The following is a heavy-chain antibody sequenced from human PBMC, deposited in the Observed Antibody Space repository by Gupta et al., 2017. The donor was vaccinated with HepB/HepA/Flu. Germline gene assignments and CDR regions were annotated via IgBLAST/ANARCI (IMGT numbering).Heavy chain of an antibody. CDR1: GFTFDDYA. CDR2: ISWNSDNI. J-gene: IGHJ4*02. D-gene: IGHD3-3*01. Sequence: EVQLVESGGGLVQPGRSLRLSCAASGFTFDDYAMHWVRQAPGKGLEWVSGISWNSDNIGYADSVKGRFTISRDNAKNSLYLQMNSLRTEDTALYYCAKDVNRYDFWSGLGYWGQGTLVTVSS. V-gene: IGHV3-9*01. CDR3: AKDVNRYDFWSGLGY.